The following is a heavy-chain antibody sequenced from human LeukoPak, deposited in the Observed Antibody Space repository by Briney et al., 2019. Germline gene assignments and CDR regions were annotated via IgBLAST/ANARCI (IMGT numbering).Heavy chain of an antibody. Sequence: TVNVFYEASGGPFSMHDMSWVRQAPGQGLVCMVGKIPLFGTANYAEKLRRRVTITADESTTTASMELSSLRSEDTAVYYCARRLDLTFDYWGQGTLVTVSS. D-gene: IGHD1-7*01. V-gene: IGHV1-69*01. J-gene: IGHJ4*02. CDR3: ARRLDLTFDY. CDR1: GGPFSMHD. CDR2: KIPLFGTA.